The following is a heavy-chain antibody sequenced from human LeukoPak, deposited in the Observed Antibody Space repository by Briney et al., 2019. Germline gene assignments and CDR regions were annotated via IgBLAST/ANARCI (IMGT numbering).Heavy chain of an antibody. CDR3: ARLGSPFGWYGTIDY. CDR2: IYSGGST. V-gene: IGHV3-66*01. Sequence: GGSLRLSCAASGFTFSSNYMGWVRQAPGKGLEWVSVIYSGGSTYYTDSVKGRFTISRDKSKNTLFLEMNNLRVEDTAVYYCARLGSPFGWYGTIDYWGQGTLVTVSS. D-gene: IGHD6-19*01. J-gene: IGHJ4*02. CDR1: GFTFSSNY.